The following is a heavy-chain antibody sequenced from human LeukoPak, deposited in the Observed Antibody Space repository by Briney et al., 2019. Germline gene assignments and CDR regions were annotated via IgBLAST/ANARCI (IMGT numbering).Heavy chain of an antibody. CDR3: ARGRLGGSGSYYNVLDY. CDR2: IYYSGST. Sequence: KPSETLSLTCTVSGDSISSYYWTWIRQPPGKGLEWIGYIYYSGSTNYNPSLKSRVTISVDTSRNQFSLKLSSVTAADTAVYYCARGRLGGSGSYYNVLDYWGQGTLVTVSS. V-gene: IGHV4-59*01. D-gene: IGHD3-10*01. CDR1: GDSISSYY. J-gene: IGHJ4*02.